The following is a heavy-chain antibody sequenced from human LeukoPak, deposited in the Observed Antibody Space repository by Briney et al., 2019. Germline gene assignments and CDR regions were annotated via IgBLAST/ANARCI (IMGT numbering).Heavy chain of an antibody. CDR3: ARGWTTDFWSGYQPNDAFDI. Sequence: TSETLSPTCTVSGGSISSYYWSWIRQPPGKGLEWIGYIYYSGSTNYNPSLKSRVTISVDTSKNQFSLKLSSVTAADTAVYYCARGWTTDFWSGYQPNDAFDIWGQGTMVTVSS. D-gene: IGHD3-3*01. V-gene: IGHV4-59*01. J-gene: IGHJ3*02. CDR1: GGSISSYY. CDR2: IYYSGST.